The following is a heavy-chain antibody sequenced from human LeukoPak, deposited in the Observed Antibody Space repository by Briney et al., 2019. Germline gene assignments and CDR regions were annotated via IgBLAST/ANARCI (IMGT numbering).Heavy chain of an antibody. CDR3: AKEVSYDSSGYYYGVLDY. CDR1: GFTLEDYT. V-gene: IGHV3-43*01. Sequence: GGALRLSCAASGFTLEDYTMHWLREAPGKGLKWVSLISWDGGSTYYADSVKGRFTISRDNSKNSLYLQMNSLRTEDTALYYCAKEVSYDSSGYYYGVLDYWGQGTLVTVSS. CDR2: ISWDGGST. D-gene: IGHD3-22*01. J-gene: IGHJ4*02.